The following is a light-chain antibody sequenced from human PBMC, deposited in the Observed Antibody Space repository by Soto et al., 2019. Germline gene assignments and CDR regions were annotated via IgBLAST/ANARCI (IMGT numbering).Light chain of an antibody. CDR1: QSVSSN. CDR2: GAS. CDR3: QQYNNWPIT. J-gene: IGKJ5*01. Sequence: EIVMTQSPATLSVSPGERATLSCRASQSVSSNLAWYQQKPGQAPTLLIYGASTGATGFPARFSGSGSGTEFTLTISSLQSEDFAVYYCQQYNNWPITFGQGTRLEIK. V-gene: IGKV3-15*01.